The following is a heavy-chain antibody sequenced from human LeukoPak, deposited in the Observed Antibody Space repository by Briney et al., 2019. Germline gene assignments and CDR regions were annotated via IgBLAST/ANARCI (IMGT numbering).Heavy chain of an antibody. CDR2: ISYDGSNK. CDR1: GFTFSSYG. CDR3: AKESPEYCSSTSCYGYFQH. J-gene: IGHJ1*01. D-gene: IGHD2-2*01. V-gene: IGHV3-30*18. Sequence: GRSLRLSCAASGFTFSSYGMHWVRQAPGKGLEGVAVISYDGSNKYYADSVKGRFTISRDNSKNTLYLQMNSLRAEDTAVYYCAKESPEYCSSTSCYGYFQHWGQGTLVTVSS.